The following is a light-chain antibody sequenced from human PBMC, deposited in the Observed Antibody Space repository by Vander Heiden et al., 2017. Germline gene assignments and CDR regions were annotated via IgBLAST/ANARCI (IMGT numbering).Light chain of an antibody. V-gene: IGKV1-39*01. J-gene: IGKJ2*01. Sequence: DIQMTQSPSSLSASVGDRVTITCRASQSLNNYLVWYQQKPGKAPNLLIYGSGSGTDFTLTISRLQPEDFATYYCQQSYSTPYTFGQGTKLEIK. CDR1: QSLNNY. CDR3: QQSYSTPYT.